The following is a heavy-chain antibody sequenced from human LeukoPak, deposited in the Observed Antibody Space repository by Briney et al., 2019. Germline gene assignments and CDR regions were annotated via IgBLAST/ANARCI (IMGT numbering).Heavy chain of an antibody. Sequence: GGSLRLSCVGSGFTFSSYGMHWVRQAAGKGLAWVAFIRHDGSNEYYADSVKGRFTVSRDNSKNTLFLQMNSLRVEEMAVYYCAKEVHPYDSGTYYFDYWGRGTLVTVSS. D-gene: IGHD3-10*01. CDR2: IRHDGSNE. CDR3: AKEVHPYDSGTYYFDY. CDR1: GFTFSSYG. J-gene: IGHJ4*02. V-gene: IGHV3-30*02.